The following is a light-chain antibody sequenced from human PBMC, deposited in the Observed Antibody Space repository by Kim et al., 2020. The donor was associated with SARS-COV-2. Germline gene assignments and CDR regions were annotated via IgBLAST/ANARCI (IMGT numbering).Light chain of an antibody. V-gene: IGLV2-11*01. Sequence: QSALTQPRSVSGSPGQSVTISCTGTSSDVGGYRYVSWYQQHPGKAPKVMIYEVTKRPSGVPDRFSGSKSGNAASLTISGLQAEDEADYYCCSYAGNYDYVFGSGTWVSVL. CDR2: EVT. J-gene: IGLJ1*01. CDR1: SSDVGGYRY. CDR3: CSYAGNYDYV.